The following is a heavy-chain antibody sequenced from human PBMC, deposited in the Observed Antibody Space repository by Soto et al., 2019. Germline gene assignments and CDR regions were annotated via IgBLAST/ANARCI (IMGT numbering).Heavy chain of an antibody. Sequence: SETLSLTCTVSGGSISSYYWTWIRQPPGKGLEWIGYIYYSGNTNYNPSLKSRVTISLDTSKNQLSLKVSSVTAADMAVYYCARGAVAGTGLNWFDPWGQGTLVTVSS. CDR3: ARGAVAGTGLNWFDP. CDR1: GGSISSYY. J-gene: IGHJ5*02. D-gene: IGHD6-19*01. CDR2: IYYSGNT. V-gene: IGHV4-59*01.